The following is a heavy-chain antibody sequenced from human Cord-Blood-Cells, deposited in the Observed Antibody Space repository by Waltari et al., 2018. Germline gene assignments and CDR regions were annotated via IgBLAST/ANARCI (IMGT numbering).Heavy chain of an antibody. J-gene: IGHJ4*02. D-gene: IGHD2-15*01. CDR2: INHSGST. CDR3: ARNPPGSTFDY. Sequence: QVQLQQWGAGLLKPPENLSLTCAVSGGSFSGYYWSWLRQPPGKGLEWIGEINHSGSTNYNPSLKSRVTISVDTSKNQFSLKLSSVTAADTAVYYCARNPPGSTFDYWGQGTLVTVSS. V-gene: IGHV4-34*01. CDR1: GGSFSGYY.